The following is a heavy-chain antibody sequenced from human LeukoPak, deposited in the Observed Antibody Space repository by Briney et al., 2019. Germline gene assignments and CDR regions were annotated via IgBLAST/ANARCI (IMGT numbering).Heavy chain of an antibody. J-gene: IGHJ5*02. CDR3: ARVDPILNCFDP. Sequence: ASVKVSCKASGYTFTSFGISWVRQAPGQGLEWMGWISAYNGNTNYAQKLQGRVTMTTDTSTSTAYMELRSLRSDDTAVYYCARVDPILNCFDPWGQGTLVTVSS. D-gene: IGHD2-2*02. CDR2: ISAYNGNT. V-gene: IGHV1-18*01. CDR1: GYTFTSFG.